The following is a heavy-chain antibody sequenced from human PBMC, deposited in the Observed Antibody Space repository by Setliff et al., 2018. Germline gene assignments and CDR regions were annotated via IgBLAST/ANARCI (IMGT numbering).Heavy chain of an antibody. CDR3: AGDPPRSDWRLDS. J-gene: IGHJ4*02. V-gene: IGHV3-33*08. CDR1: GFTFSSYR. CDR2: IWDDGGNK. D-gene: IGHD1-26*01. Sequence: PGGSLRLSCAAPGFTFSSYRMHWVRQAPGKGLEWVAVIWDDGGNKYYADSVKGRFTISRDNSKNTVYLEMNNLRADDTAVYYCAGDPPRSDWRLDSWGQGTLVTVSS.